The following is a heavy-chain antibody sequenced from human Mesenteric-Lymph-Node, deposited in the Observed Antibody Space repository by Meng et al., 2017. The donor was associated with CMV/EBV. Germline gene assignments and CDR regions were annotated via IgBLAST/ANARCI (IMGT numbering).Heavy chain of an antibody. D-gene: IGHD7-27*01. V-gene: IGHV3-33*01. J-gene: IGHJ3*02. CDR1: GFRFHDHV. CDR3: ASKWGFDI. Sequence: GESLKISCAASGFRFHDHVMHWVRQAPGKGLEWVALVWPDDNIRFYADSMKGRFTISRDNSKNTLYLEIKSLRVEDTAVYYCASKWGFDIWGQGTMVTVSS. CDR2: VWPDDNIR.